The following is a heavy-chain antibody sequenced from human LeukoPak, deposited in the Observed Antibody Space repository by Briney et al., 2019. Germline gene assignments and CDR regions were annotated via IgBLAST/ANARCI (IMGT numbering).Heavy chain of an antibody. Sequence: SETLSLTCTVSGYSISSGHYWAWIRQSPEKGLEWIASMFHSGSTYYNPSLKSRVTTSADTSKNEFSLKLSSVTAADTAVYYCARAGTNLGDYDYWGQGTLVTISS. CDR2: MFHSGST. J-gene: IGHJ4*02. CDR3: ARAGTNLGDYDY. D-gene: IGHD4-17*01. V-gene: IGHV4-38-2*02. CDR1: GYSISSGHY.